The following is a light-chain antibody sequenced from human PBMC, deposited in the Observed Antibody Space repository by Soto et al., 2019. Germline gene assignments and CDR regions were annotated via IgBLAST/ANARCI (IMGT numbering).Light chain of an antibody. Sequence: EIVLTQSPGSLSLSPGERATLSCRASQSVDSRFFAWYQQRPGQAPSLLIYGASRRATGIPDRCTGSGSGTDFTLTISGLEPEDFALYYCQQYDSSVTFGLGTKVEIK. J-gene: IGKJ1*01. V-gene: IGKV3-20*01. CDR1: QSVDSRF. CDR2: GAS. CDR3: QQYDSSVT.